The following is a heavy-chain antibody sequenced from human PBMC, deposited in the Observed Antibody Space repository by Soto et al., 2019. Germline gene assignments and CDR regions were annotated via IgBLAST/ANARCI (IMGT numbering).Heavy chain of an antibody. V-gene: IGHV2-5*01. CDR2: LYWNDDN. CDR3: AHGSGWLFDY. D-gene: IGHD6-19*01. Sequence: QITLKESGPTLVKPTQTLTLTCTFSGFSLSATAVGVGWIRQPPGKALEWLALLYWNDDNHYSPSLKDRPTLTRDTSKNQVVLTMTNMDLVDTATYYCAHGSGWLFDYWGQGTLVTVSS. CDR1: GFSLSATAVG. J-gene: IGHJ4*02.